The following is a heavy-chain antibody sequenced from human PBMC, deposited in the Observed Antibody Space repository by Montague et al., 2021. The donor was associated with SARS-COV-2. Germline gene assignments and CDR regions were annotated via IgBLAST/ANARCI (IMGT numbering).Heavy chain of an antibody. V-gene: IGHV4-59*01. D-gene: IGHD2-2*01. J-gene: IGHJ6*02. CDR1: GGSFSSYY. CDR3: ANFRRAQLLCGTLYSGVDV. Sequence: SETRSLTCTVYGGSFSSYYWSWIRQPPGWGLLWIGYISYSGSTNYNPSLKSRVTISVDTSKNHFTPRLSSVTAADTAVYYCANFRRAQLLCGTLYSGVDVWGQGTTVTVSS. CDR2: ISYSGST.